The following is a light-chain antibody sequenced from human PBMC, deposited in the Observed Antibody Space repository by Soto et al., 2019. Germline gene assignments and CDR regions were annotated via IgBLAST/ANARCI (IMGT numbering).Light chain of an antibody. Sequence: DIQMTQSPSSLSASVGDRVTITCRASQSISSYLNWYQQKPGKAPKLLIYAASSLHSGVPSRFSGSGSGTDFTLTISSLQPEDFATYYCQQSYSTPYTFGQGTKLEIK. CDR3: QQSYSTPYT. CDR1: QSISSY. CDR2: AAS. J-gene: IGKJ2*01. V-gene: IGKV1-39*01.